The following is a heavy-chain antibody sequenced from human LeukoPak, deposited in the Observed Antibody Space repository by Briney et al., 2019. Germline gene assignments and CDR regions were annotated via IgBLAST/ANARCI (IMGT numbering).Heavy chain of an antibody. V-gene: IGHV3-66*01. D-gene: IGHD3-3*01. CDR2: IYSGGST. Sequence: GGSLRLSCAASGFTVSSNYMSWVRQAPGKGLEWVSVIYSGGSTYYADSVKGRFTISRDNSKNTLYLQMNSLRAEDTAVYYCARGAPPYSDFWSGYCTYWGQGTLVTVSS. J-gene: IGHJ4*02. CDR1: GFTVSSNY. CDR3: ARGAPPYSDFWSGYCTY.